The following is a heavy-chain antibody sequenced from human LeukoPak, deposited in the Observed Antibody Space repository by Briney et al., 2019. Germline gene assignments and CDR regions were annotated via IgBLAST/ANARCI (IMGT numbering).Heavy chain of an antibody. Sequence: PGGSLRLSCAASGFPFNNYAMGWVRQAPGKGLEWVSSISGSGGSTYYADSVKGRITISRDNSKSTLYLQMNSLRAEDTAVYYCAKPTTVTGRKLQAFDYWGQGTLVTVSS. J-gene: IGHJ4*02. CDR2: ISGSGGST. CDR1: GFPFNNYA. CDR3: AKPTTVTGRKLQAFDY. V-gene: IGHV3-23*01. D-gene: IGHD4-17*01.